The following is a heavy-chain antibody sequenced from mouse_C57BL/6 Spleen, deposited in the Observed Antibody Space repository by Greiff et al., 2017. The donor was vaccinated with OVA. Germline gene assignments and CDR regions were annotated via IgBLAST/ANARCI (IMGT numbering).Heavy chain of an antibody. CDR3: VSSDYVPFAY. V-gene: IGHV10-1*01. D-gene: IGHD2-4*01. Sequence: VQLKESGGGLVQPKGSLKLSCAASGFSFNTYAMNWVRQAPGKGLEWVARIRSKSNNYATYYADSVKDRFTISRDDSESMLYLQMNNLKTEDTAMYYCVSSDYVPFAYWGQGTLVTVSA. CDR1: GFSFNTYA. CDR2: IRSKSNNYAT. J-gene: IGHJ3*01.